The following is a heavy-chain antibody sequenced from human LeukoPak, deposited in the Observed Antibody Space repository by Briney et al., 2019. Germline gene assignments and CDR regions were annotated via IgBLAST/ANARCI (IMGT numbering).Heavy chain of an antibody. CDR2: IYPGDSDT. CDR1: GYSFTSYW. Sequence: GESLKISCKGSGYSFTSYWIGWVRQMPGKGLEWMGIIYPGDSDTRYSPSFQGQVTISADKSISTAYLQWSSLKASDTAMYYCARSRGMYYYDSSGFPLDYWGQGTLVTVSS. D-gene: IGHD3-22*01. V-gene: IGHV5-51*01. J-gene: IGHJ4*02. CDR3: ARSRGMYYYDSSGFPLDY.